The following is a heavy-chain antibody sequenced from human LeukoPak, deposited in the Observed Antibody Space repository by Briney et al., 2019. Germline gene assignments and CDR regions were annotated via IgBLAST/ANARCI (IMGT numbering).Heavy chain of an antibody. D-gene: IGHD3-22*01. CDR1: GYTFTSYG. J-gene: IGHJ4*02. Sequence: GASVKVSCKASGYTFTSYGISWVRQAPGQGLEWMGWISAYNGNTNYAQKLQGRVTRTTDTSTSTAYMELRSLRSDDTAVYYCARDQGWLSISRDRHFDYWGQGTLSPSPQ. CDR3: ARDQGWLSISRDRHFDY. CDR2: ISAYNGNT. V-gene: IGHV1-18*01.